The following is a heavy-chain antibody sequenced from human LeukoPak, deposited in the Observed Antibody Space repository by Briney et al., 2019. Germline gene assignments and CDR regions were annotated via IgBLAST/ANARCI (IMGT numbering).Heavy chain of an antibody. Sequence: SETLSLTCTVSGGSLSSGGYYWSWIRQHPGKGLEWIGYIYYSGSTYYNPSLKSRVTISVDTSKNQFSLKLSSVTAADTAVYYCARVFVNRSDFWSGSPSARAFDIWGQGTMVTVSS. J-gene: IGHJ3*02. CDR3: ARVFVNRSDFWSGSPSARAFDI. D-gene: IGHD3-3*01. CDR1: GGSLSSGGYY. CDR2: IYYSGST. V-gene: IGHV4-31*03.